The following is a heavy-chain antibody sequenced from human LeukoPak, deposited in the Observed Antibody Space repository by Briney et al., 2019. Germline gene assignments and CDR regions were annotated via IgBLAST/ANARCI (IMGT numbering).Heavy chain of an antibody. D-gene: IGHD6-6*01. J-gene: IGHJ4*02. CDR1: GGTFTNYA. Sequence: GASVKVSCKASGGTFTNYAINWVRQAPGQGLEWMGWMNPNSGNTGYAQKFQGRVTMTRNTPISTAYMELSSLRSEDTAVYYCARALAARMAGYYFDYWGQGTLVTVSS. CDR2: MNPNSGNT. CDR3: ARALAARMAGYYFDY. V-gene: IGHV1-8*02.